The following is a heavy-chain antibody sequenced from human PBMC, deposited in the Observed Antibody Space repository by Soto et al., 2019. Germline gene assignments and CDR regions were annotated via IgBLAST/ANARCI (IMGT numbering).Heavy chain of an antibody. CDR1: GFTFSSYG. Sequence: GGSLRLSCAASGFTFSSYGMHWVRQAPGKGLEWVAVISYDGSNKYYADSVKGRFTISRDNSKNTLYLQMNSLRAEDTAVYYCAKDQIDYYDSSGYYSNWGQGTLVTVSS. J-gene: IGHJ4*02. CDR3: AKDQIDYYDSSGYYSN. V-gene: IGHV3-30*18. CDR2: ISYDGSNK. D-gene: IGHD3-22*01.